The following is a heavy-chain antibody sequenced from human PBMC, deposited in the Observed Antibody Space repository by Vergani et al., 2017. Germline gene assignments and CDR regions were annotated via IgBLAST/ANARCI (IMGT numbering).Heavy chain of an antibody. CDR3: ARLRIGSSWYSTVNYYYYGMDV. J-gene: IGHJ6*02. V-gene: IGHV4-59*12. D-gene: IGHD6-13*01. CDR2: IYYSGST. CDR1: GGSISSYY. Sequence: QVQLQESGPGLVKPSETLSLTCTVSGGSISSYYWSWIRQPPGKGLEWIGYIYYSGSTNYNPSLKSRVTISVDTSKNPFSLKLSSVTAADTAVYYCARLRIGSSWYSTVNYYYYGMDVWGQGTTVTVSS.